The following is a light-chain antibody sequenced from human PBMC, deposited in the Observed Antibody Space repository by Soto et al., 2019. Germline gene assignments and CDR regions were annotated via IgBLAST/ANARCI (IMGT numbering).Light chain of an antibody. Sequence: EIVLTQSPGTLSLSPGERATLSCRTSQSVSSSYLAWYQQKPGQAPMLLIYGASSSATGIPDRFSGRGSATDFTLAISRLEPEDFAVYYWQQYGRPWWTFGQGTKVEIK. CDR2: GAS. CDR3: QQYGRPWWT. CDR1: QSVSSSY. J-gene: IGKJ1*01. V-gene: IGKV3-20*01.